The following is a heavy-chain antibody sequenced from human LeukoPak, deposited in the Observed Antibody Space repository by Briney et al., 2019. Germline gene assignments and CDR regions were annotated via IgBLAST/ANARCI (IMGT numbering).Heavy chain of an antibody. CDR1: GFTFSRYS. CDR3: ARQADTAMLIWSFTDY. D-gene: IGHD5-18*01. V-gene: IGHV3-21*01. J-gene: IGHJ4*02. Sequence: GGSLRLSCEASGFTFSRYSLTWVRQAPGKGLEWVASISSSSSYIYYADSVKGRFTISRDNAKNSLYLQMNSLRAEDTALYYSARQADTAMLIWSFTDYWGQGTLVTVSS. CDR2: ISSSSSYI.